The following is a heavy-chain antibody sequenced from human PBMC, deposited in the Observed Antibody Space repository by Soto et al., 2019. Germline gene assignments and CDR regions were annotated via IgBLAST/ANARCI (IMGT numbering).Heavy chain of an antibody. CDR1: GGSISSGGYY. J-gene: IGHJ6*02. V-gene: IGHV4-31*03. CDR3: ARGGRRSPGMDV. Sequence: QVQLQESGPGLVKPSQTLSLTCTVSGGSISSGGYYWSWIRQHPGKGLEWIGYIYCSGSTYYNPSLKSRVTISVDTSKNQFSLKLSSVTAAATAVYYCARGGRRSPGMDVWGQGTTVTVSS. CDR2: IYCSGST.